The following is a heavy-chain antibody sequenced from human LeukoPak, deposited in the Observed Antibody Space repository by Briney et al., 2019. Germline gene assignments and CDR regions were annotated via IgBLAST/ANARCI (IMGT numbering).Heavy chain of an antibody. CDR3: ARGAYATHFDS. Sequence: TSETLSLTCTVSAGSISSYYWSWIRQPPGKGLEWIGYIYYSGTTNYNPSLKSRVTIAVDTSKNQFSLKLISVTAADTAVYYCARGAYATHFDSWGQGTLVTVSS. D-gene: IGHD5-12*01. CDR1: AGSISSYY. CDR2: IYYSGTT. J-gene: IGHJ4*02. V-gene: IGHV4-59*01.